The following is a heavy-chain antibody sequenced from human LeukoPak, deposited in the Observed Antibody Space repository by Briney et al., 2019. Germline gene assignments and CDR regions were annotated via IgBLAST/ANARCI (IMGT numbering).Heavy chain of an antibody. CDR2: IIPIFGTA. J-gene: IGHJ2*01. V-gene: IGHV1-69*06. CDR1: GGTFSSYA. CDR3: AGGRETWMKGLDWYFDL. Sequence: ASVTVSCKASGGTFSSYAISWVRQAPGQGLEWMGGIIPIFGTANYAQRFQGRVTITADKSTSTAYMELSSLRSEDTAVYYCAGGRETWMKGLDWYFDLWGRGTLVTVSS. D-gene: IGHD5-12*01.